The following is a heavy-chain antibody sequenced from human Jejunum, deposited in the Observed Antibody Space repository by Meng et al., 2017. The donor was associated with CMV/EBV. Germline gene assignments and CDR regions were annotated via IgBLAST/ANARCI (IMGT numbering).Heavy chain of an antibody. Sequence: SGRQAAGQGLELVGILTPSVYTTTYAQNLQGHVTLTTDTSTKTVFLELSSLRSDDTATYYCARDGGTYRTAAGGGYNFYYYGMDVWGQGTTVTVSS. V-gene: IGHV1-46*04. CDR2: LTPSVYTT. J-gene: IGHJ6*02. CDR3: ARDGGTYRTAAGGGYNFYYYGMDV. D-gene: IGHD5-18*01.